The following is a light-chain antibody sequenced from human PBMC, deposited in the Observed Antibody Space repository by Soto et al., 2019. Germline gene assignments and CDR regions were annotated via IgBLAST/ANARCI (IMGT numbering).Light chain of an antibody. Sequence: EIVMTQSPATLSVSPGERATLSCRASQSVSSNLAWYQQKPGQAPRLLIYGASTRATGIPARFSGSGSGTEFTRTISSLQSEDFSVYYCQQYNNWPIMYNFGQATKLEIK. J-gene: IGKJ2*01. V-gene: IGKV3-15*01. CDR1: QSVSSN. CDR2: GAS. CDR3: QQYNNWPIMYN.